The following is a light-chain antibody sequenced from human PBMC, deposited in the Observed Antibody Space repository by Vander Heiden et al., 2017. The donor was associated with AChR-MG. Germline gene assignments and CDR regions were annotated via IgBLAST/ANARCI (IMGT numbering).Light chain of an antibody. CDR3: QSFDSTLRGSWV. CDR1: SPNIGARHN. V-gene: IGLV1-40*01. Sequence: QSVLTQPPSVPGAPAQRATISCTGSSPNIGARHNVHWYQQLPGTAPKLLIYGNSNRPSGVPDRFSGSKSGASASLATTGLQAEDEADYYCQSFDSTLRGSWVFGGGTKLTVL. J-gene: IGLJ3*02. CDR2: GNS.